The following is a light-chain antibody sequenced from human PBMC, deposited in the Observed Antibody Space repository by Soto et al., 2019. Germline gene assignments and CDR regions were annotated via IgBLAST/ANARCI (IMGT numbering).Light chain of an antibody. CDR1: SSNIGSNT. V-gene: IGLV1-44*01. J-gene: IGLJ2*01. CDR2: SNN. Sequence: QAVVTQPPSASGTPGQRVTISCSGSSSNIGSNTVNWYQQLPGTAPKLLIYSNNQRPSGVPDRFSGSKSGTSASLAIGGLQSEDEADYYCAAWDDSLHVVFGGGTKVTVL. CDR3: AAWDDSLHVV.